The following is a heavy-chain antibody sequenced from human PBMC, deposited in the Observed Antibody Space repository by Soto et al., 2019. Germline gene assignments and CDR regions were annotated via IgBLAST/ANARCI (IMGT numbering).Heavy chain of an antibody. J-gene: IGHJ6*02. Sequence: GGSLRLSCAASGFTFSSYGMHWVRQAPGKGLEWVTVISYDGSNKYYADSVKGRFTISRDNSKNTLYLQMNSLRAEDTAMYYCVRRPQGQWMVQGYYGMDVWGQGTTVTVSS. CDR3: VRRPQGQWMVQGYYGMDV. CDR2: ISYDGSNK. CDR1: GFTFSSYG. V-gene: IGHV3-30*03. D-gene: IGHD6-19*01.